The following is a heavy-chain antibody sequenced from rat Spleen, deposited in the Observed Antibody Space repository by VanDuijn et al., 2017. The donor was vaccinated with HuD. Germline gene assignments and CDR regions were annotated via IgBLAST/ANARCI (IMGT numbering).Heavy chain of an antibody. J-gene: IGHJ2*01. CDR1: GFTFSDYY. V-gene: IGHV5-20*01. D-gene: IGHD1-1*01. Sequence: EVQLVESGGGLVQPGRSLKLSCAASGFTFSDYYMAWVRQAPTKGLEWVASISYDGGITNYRDSVKGRFTISRDNAKSSLYLQMDSLRSEDTATYYCTTVRSGRFDYWGQGVMVTVSS. CDR2: ISYDGGIT. CDR3: TTVRSGRFDY.